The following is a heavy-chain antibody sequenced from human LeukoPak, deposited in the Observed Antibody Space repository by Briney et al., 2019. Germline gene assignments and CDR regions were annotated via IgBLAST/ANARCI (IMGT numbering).Heavy chain of an antibody. CDR1: GFTVSSNY. D-gene: IGHD6-19*01. Sequence: GGSLRLSCAASGFTVSSNYMSWVRQAPGKGLEWVSVIYSGGSTYYADSVKGRFTISRDNSKNTLYLQMNSLRAEDTAVYYCVQDNVGSGWPFDYWGQGTLVTVSS. CDR3: VQDNVGSGWPFDY. CDR2: IYSGGST. V-gene: IGHV3-66*01. J-gene: IGHJ4*02.